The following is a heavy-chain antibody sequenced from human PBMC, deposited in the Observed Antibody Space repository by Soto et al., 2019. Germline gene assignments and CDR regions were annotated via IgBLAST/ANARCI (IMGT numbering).Heavy chain of an antibody. CDR1: GYTFTSYD. CDR3: AREEGEKGYSYGYYYYYGMDV. J-gene: IGHJ6*02. V-gene: IGHV1-8*01. CDR2: MNPNSGNT. D-gene: IGHD5-18*01. Sequence: ASVKVSCKASGYTFTSYDINWVRQATGQGLEWMGWMNPNSGNTGYAQKFQGRVTMTRNTSISTAYMELSSLRSEDTAVYYCAREEGEKGYSYGYYYYYGMDVWGQGTTVTVSS.